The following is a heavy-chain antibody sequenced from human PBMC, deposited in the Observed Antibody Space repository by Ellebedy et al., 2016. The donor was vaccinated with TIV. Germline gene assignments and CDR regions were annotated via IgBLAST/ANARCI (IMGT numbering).Heavy chain of an antibody. J-gene: IGHJ3*02. V-gene: IGHV3-7*03. D-gene: IGHD3-3*01. CDR2: IKQDGSEK. CDR1: GFTFSSYW. Sequence: GGSLRLXXAASGFTFSSYWMSWVRQAPGKGLEWVANIKQDGSEKYYVDSVKGRFTISRDNAKNSLYLQMNSLRAEDTAVYYCARTIQLAAFDIWGQGTMVTVSS. CDR3: ARTIQLAAFDI.